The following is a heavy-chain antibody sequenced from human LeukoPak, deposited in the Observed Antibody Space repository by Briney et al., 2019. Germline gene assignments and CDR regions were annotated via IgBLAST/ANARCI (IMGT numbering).Heavy chain of an antibody. D-gene: IGHD5-24*01. J-gene: IGHJ4*02. Sequence: PGRSLRLSCAASGFTFSSYAMHWVRQAPGKGLEWVAVISYDGSNKYYADSVKGRFTISRDNSKNTLYLQINSLRAEDTAVYYCARDRGRDGYNLVKPLTYYFDYWGQGTLVTVSS. CDR3: ARDRGRDGYNLVKPLTYYFDY. V-gene: IGHV3-30-3*01. CDR2: ISYDGSNK. CDR1: GFTFSSYA.